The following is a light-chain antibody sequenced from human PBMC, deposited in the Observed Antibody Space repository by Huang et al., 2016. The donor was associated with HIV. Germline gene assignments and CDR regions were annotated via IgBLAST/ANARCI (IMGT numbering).Light chain of an antibody. Sequence: EIVMTQSPATLSVSPGETATLSCRASQSVSSNLAWYQQKPGQAPRLLIYSASTRATDIPDRFSGSGSGTEFTLTISILQSEDIAVYYCHQYSDWPLFGGGTKVE. J-gene: IGKJ4*01. CDR3: HQYSDWPL. CDR1: QSVSSN. V-gene: IGKV3-15*01. CDR2: SAS.